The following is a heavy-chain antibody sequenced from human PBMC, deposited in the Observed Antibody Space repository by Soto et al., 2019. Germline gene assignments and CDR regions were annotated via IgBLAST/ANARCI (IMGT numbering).Heavy chain of an antibody. V-gene: IGHV1-2*04. Sequence: GASVKVSCKASGYTFTGYYMHWVRQAPGQGLEWMGWINPNSGGTNYAQKFQGWVTMTRDTSISTAYMELSRLRSDDTAVYYCARDHSYSSGWSKGSIWFDPWGQGTLVTVSS. CDR3: ARDHSYSSGWSKGSIWFDP. CDR2: INPNSGGT. CDR1: GYTFTGYY. D-gene: IGHD6-19*01. J-gene: IGHJ5*02.